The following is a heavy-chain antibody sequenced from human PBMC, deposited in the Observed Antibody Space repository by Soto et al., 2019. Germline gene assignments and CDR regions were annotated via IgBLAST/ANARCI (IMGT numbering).Heavy chain of an antibody. CDR1: GFTVSSYA. Sequence: GSPRLSCLASGFTVSSYAMSWGCQAPGKGLEWVSAISGSGGSTYYADSVKGRFTISRDNSKNTLYLQMNSLRAEDTAVYYCAKRADIVVVPAAMAYYYMDVWGKGT. CDR3: AKRADIVVVPAAMAYYYMDV. V-gene: IGHV3-23*01. D-gene: IGHD2-2*01. J-gene: IGHJ6*03. CDR2: ISGSGGST.